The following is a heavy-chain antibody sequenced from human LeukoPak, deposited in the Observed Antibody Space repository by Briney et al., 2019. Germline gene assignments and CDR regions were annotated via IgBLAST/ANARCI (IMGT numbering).Heavy chain of an antibody. CDR1: GGSISSYY. CDR3: ARADCSSTSCYHSWFDP. V-gene: IGHV4-59*06. Sequence: PSETLSLTCTVSGGSISSYYWSWIRQHPGKGLEWIGYIYYSGSTYYNPSLKSRVTISVDTSKNQFSLKLSSVTAADTAVYYCARADCSSTSCYHSWFDPWGQGTLVTVSS. J-gene: IGHJ5*02. D-gene: IGHD2-2*01. CDR2: IYYSGST.